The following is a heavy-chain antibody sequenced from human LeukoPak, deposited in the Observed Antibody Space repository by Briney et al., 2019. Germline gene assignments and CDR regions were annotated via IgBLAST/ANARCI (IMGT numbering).Heavy chain of an antibody. CDR3: ARVEWFGEPPYYYGVDV. Sequence: ASVKVSCKASGGTFSSYAISWVRQAPGQGLEWMGGIIPIFGTANYAQKFQGRVTITADKSTSTAYMELSSLRSEDTAVYYCARVEWFGEPPYYYGVDVWGKETTVTVSS. D-gene: IGHD3-10*01. CDR1: GGTFSSYA. CDR2: IIPIFGTA. J-gene: IGHJ6*04. V-gene: IGHV1-69*06.